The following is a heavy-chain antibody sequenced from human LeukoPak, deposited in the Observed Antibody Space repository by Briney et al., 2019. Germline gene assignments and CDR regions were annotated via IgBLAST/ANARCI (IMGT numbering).Heavy chain of an antibody. CDR2: IYYSGST. Sequence: PSETLSLTCTLSGGSIRSGSHYWAWIRQPPGKGLEWIVSIYYSGSTYYNPSLENRVTISIDTSKNHFSLKLSSLSAADTSVYYCAKRDDSGGNLVDLWGQGTLVTVS. V-gene: IGHV4-39*02. D-gene: IGHD3-22*01. J-gene: IGHJ4*02. CDR3: AKRDDSGGNLVDL. CDR1: GGSIRSGSHY.